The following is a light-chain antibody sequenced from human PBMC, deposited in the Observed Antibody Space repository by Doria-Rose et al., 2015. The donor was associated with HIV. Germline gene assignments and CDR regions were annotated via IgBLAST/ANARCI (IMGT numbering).Light chain of an antibody. CDR2: DAS. V-gene: IGKV1-12*01. CDR3: QQAKSFPLS. CDR1: QDISSW. J-gene: IGKJ4*01. Sequence: DIQLTQSPSSVSASVGDRVTITCRASQDISSWLAWYQQKPGKAPNLLIYDASSLQSGVPSRFSGSGSGTEFNLTINSLQPEDFATYHCQQAKSFPLSFGGGTKLEIK.